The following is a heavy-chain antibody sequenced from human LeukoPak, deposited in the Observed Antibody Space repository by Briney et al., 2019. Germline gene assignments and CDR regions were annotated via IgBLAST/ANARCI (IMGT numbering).Heavy chain of an antibody. CDR3: AARVNYHCTTVSNP. CDR1: GFTFRTSA. Sequence: ASVKVSCKASGFTFRTSAVQWVRQALGQRLEWIGWIVVGSGNTNYAQKFQERVTISRDMSTSTAYMELSSLRSEDTAVYYSAARVNYHCTTVSNPWGEGTLVT. J-gene: IGHJ5*02. D-gene: IGHD2/OR15-2a*01. CDR2: IVVGSGNT. V-gene: IGHV1-58*01.